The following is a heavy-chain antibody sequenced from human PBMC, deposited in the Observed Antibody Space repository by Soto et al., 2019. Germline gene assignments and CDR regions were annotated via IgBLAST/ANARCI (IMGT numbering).Heavy chain of an antibody. CDR3: ARDLPIAAGPYYYYGMDV. Sequence: GGSLRLSCAASGFTFSSYAMHWVRQAPGKGLEWVAVISYDGSNKYYADSVKGRFTISRDNSKNTLYLQMNSLRAEDTAVYYCARDLPIAAGPYYYYGMDVWGQGTTVTVSS. CDR2: ISYDGSNK. D-gene: IGHD6-13*01. CDR1: GFTFSSYA. V-gene: IGHV3-30-3*01. J-gene: IGHJ6*02.